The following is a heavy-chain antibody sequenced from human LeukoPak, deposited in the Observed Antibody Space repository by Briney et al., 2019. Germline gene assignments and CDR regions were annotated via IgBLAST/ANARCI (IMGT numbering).Heavy chain of an antibody. V-gene: IGHV3-11*06. CDR3: ARGGWAAAGNDYYYGMDV. J-gene: IGHJ6*02. CDR1: GLTFSDYY. D-gene: IGHD6-13*01. CDR2: ISSSSSYT. Sequence: PGGSLRLSCAASGLTFSDYYMSWIRQAPGKGLEWVSYISSSSSYTNYADSVKGRFTISRDNAKNSLYLQMNSLRAEDTAVYYCARGGWAAAGNDYYYGMDVWGQGTTVTVSS.